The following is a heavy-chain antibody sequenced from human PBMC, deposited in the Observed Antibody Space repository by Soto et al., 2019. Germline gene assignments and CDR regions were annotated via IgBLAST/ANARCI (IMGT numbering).Heavy chain of an antibody. D-gene: IGHD2-2*01. J-gene: IGHJ6*02. CDR1: EFTFSSYW. CDR3: ARDLGAPGRGSAVGYYYHYGMDV. Sequence: EVQLVESGGGLVQPGGSLRLSCAASEFTFSSYWMNWVRQAPGKGLEWVANIKEDGSEKYYVDSVKARFTISRDNAKNSLYLQMNSLRGEDTAVYYCARDLGAPGRGSAVGYYYHYGMDVWGQGTTVTVSS. CDR2: IKEDGSEK. V-gene: IGHV3-7*05.